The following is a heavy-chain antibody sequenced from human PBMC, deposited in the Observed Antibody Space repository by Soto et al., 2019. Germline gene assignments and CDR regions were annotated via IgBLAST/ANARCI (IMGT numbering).Heavy chain of an antibody. Sequence: SETLSLTCTVSGGSISSSSYYWGWIRQPPGKGLEWIGSIYYSGSTYYNPSLKSRVTISVDTSKNQFSLKLSSVTAADTAVYYCARHLLQEGGPTNVVPPYFDYWGQGTLVTVSS. J-gene: IGHJ4*02. CDR1: GGSISSSSYY. CDR2: IYYSGST. CDR3: ARHLLQEGGPTNVVPPYFDY. V-gene: IGHV4-39*01. D-gene: IGHD2-15*01.